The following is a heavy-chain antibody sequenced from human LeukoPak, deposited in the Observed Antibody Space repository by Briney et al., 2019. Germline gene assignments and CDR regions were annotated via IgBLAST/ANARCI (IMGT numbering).Heavy chain of an antibody. CDR2: ISAYNGNT. Sequence: ASVKVSCKASGYTFTSYGISWVRQAPGQGLEWMGWISAYNGNTNYAQKLQGRVTMTTDTSTSTAYMELRSLRSDDTAVYYCVRVLSGYTIFGVVPHDAFDIWGQGTMVTVSS. J-gene: IGHJ3*02. V-gene: IGHV1-18*01. CDR3: VRVLSGYTIFGVVPHDAFDI. CDR1: GYTFTSYG. D-gene: IGHD3-3*01.